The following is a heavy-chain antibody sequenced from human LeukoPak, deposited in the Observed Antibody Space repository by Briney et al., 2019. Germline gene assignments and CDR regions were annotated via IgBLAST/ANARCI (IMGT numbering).Heavy chain of an antibody. D-gene: IGHD6-19*01. CDR3: AQASGWYDYYGMDV. CDR2: IYSGGST. V-gene: IGHV3-66*01. J-gene: IGHJ6*02. Sequence: GGSLRLSCAASGFTVSSNYMSWVRQAPGKGLEWVSVIYSGGSTYYADSVKGRFTISRDNSKNTLYLQMNSLRAEDTAVYYRAQASGWYDYYGMDVWGQGTTVTVSS. CDR1: GFTVSSNY.